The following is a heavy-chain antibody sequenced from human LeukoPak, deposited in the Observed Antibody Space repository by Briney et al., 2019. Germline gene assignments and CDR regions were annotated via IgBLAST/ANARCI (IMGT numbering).Heavy chain of an antibody. CDR2: ISSSSGYI. V-gene: IGHV3-21*01. D-gene: IGHD4-17*01. Sequence: GGSLRLSCAASGFTFSTYTMNWVRQAPGKGLEWVSSISSSSGYIYYTDSVKGRFTISRDNAKNSLYLQMNSLRAEDTAVYYCARGTVTTANFDYWGQETLVTVSS. CDR1: GFTFSTYT. CDR3: ARGTVTTANFDY. J-gene: IGHJ4*02.